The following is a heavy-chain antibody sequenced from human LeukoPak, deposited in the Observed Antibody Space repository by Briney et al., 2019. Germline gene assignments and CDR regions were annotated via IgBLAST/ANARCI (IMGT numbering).Heavy chain of an antibody. CDR2: IIPILGIA. J-gene: IGHJ6*02. Sequence: GASVKVSCKASGGTFSSYAISWVRQAPGQGLEWMGRIIPILGIANYAQKFQGRVTITADKSTSTAYMELNSLRSGDTAVYYCARGSGSTSPYYGMDVWGQGTTVTVSS. V-gene: IGHV1-69*04. D-gene: IGHD2-2*01. CDR1: GGTFSSYA. CDR3: ARGSGSTSPYYGMDV.